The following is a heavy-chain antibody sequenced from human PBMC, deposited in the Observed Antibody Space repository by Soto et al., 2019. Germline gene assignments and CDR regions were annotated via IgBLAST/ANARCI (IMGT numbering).Heavy chain of an antibody. Sequence: GVSLGLSCAASGFTFSSYAMSWVRQAPGKGLEWVSAISGSGGSTYYADSVKGRFTISRDNSKNTLYLQMNSLRAEDTAVYYCAKGPSGSDAFDIWGQGTMVTVSS. CDR1: GFTFSSYA. V-gene: IGHV3-23*01. CDR2: ISGSGGST. J-gene: IGHJ3*02. CDR3: AKGPSGSDAFDI. D-gene: IGHD6-19*01.